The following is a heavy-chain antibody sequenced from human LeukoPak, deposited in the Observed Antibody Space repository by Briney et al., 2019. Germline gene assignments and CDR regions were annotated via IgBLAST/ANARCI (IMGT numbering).Heavy chain of an antibody. CDR2: ISGSGGNT. D-gene: IGHD6-13*01. CDR3: AKDYLYSSSPYYFDY. J-gene: IGHJ4*02. CDR1: GFTFSSYV. Sequence: GGSLRLSCAASGFTFSSYVMSWVRQAPGKGLEWVSAISGSGGNTYYADSVKGRFTISRDNSKNTLYLQMNSLRAEDTAVYYCAKDYLYSSSPYYFDYWGQGTLVTVSS. V-gene: IGHV3-23*01.